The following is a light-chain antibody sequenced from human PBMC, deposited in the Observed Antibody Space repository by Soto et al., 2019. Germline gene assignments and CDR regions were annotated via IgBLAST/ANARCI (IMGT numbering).Light chain of an antibody. CDR2: AAS. CDR1: QGIRNE. CDR3: LQDYNYTRT. V-gene: IGKV1-6*01. J-gene: IGKJ1*01. Sequence: AIQMTQSPSSLSASVGDRVTITCRESQGIRNELGWYQQTPGKAPKLVIYAASSLQSGVPSRFSGSGAGTYFTLTISSLQPEDFETDYCLQDYNYTRTFGQGTKVDIK.